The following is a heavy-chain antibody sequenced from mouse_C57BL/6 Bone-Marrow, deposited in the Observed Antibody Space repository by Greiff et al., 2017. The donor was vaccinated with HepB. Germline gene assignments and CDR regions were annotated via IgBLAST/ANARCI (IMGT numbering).Heavy chain of an antibody. CDR2: INPYNGGT. Sequence: EVQLQQSGPVLVKPGASVKMSCTASGYTFTDYYMNWVKQSHGKSLEWIGVINPYNGGTSYNQKFKGKATLTVDKYSSTAYMELNSLTSEDSAVYYCAREITTVVALEDYAMDYWGQGTSVTVSS. CDR1: GYTFTDYY. CDR3: AREITTVVALEDYAMDY. V-gene: IGHV1-19*01. J-gene: IGHJ4*01. D-gene: IGHD1-1*01.